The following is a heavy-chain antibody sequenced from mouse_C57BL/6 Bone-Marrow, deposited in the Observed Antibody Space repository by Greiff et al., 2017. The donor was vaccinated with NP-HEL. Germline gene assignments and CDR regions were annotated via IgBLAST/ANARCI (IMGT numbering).Heavy chain of an antibody. CDR3: ASRS. J-gene: IGHJ4*01. Sequence: EVKLQESGPVLVKPGASVKLSCKASGYTFTDYYMNWVKQSHGKSLEWIGVINPYNGGTSYNQKFKGKATLTVDTSSSTAYMELNSLTSEDTAVYYCASRSWGQGTSVTVSS. CDR1: GYTFTDYY. CDR2: INPYNGGT. V-gene: IGHV1-19*01.